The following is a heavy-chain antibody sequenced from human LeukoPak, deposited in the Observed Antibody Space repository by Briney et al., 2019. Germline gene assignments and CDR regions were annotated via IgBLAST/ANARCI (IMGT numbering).Heavy chain of an antibody. D-gene: IGHD6-13*01. J-gene: IGHJ4*02. Sequence: SETLSLTCTVSGDSTSNGDYYWSWIRQPPGKGLEWIGYIHYRGSTFYNPSLESRVTMSVDTSKNQFSLKLSSVTAADTAVYYCARDRSRPNPFFDSWGQGTLVTVSS. CDR1: GDSTSNGDYY. CDR2: IHYRGST. V-gene: IGHV4-30-4*01. CDR3: ARDRSRPNPFFDS.